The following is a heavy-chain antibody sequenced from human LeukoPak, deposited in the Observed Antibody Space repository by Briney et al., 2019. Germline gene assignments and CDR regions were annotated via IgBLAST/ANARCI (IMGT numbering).Heavy chain of an antibody. J-gene: IGHJ4*02. Sequence: GGSLRLSCAASGFTFSSYAMSWVRQAPGKGLEWVSAISGSGGSTYYADSVKGRFTISRDNSKNTLYLQMNSLRAEDTAVYYCAKDSLYDCSSTSCHYWGQGTLVTVSS. V-gene: IGHV3-23*01. CDR2: ISGSGGST. D-gene: IGHD2-2*01. CDR1: GFTFSSYA. CDR3: AKDSLYDCSSTSCHY.